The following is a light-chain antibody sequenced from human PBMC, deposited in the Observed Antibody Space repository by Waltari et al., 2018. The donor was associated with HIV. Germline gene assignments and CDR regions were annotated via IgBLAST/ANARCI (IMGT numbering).Light chain of an antibody. V-gene: IGLV2-8*01. CDR2: EVS. Sequence: SALTQPPSASGSPGQSVTISCTGTSSDVGGYNYVSWYQQYPGKAPKLMIYEVSKRPSGVPDRFSGSKSGNTASLIVSGLQAEDEADYYCSSYAGSNNWVFGGGTKLTVL. J-gene: IGLJ3*02. CDR1: SSDVGGYNY. CDR3: SSYAGSNNWV.